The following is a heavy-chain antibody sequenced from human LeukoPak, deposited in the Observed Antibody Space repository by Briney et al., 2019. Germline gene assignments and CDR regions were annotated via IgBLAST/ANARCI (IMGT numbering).Heavy chain of an antibody. J-gene: IGHJ3*02. Sequence: SVKVSCKASGNTFINYAMNWVRQAPGQGLEWMGGIIPIFGTANYAQKFQGRVTITADESTSTAYMELSSLRSEDTAVYYCARVGGDYYGSGIVGAFDIWGQGTMVTVSS. CDR1: GNTFINYA. CDR2: IIPIFGTA. CDR3: ARVGGDYYGSGIVGAFDI. V-gene: IGHV1-69*13. D-gene: IGHD3-10*01.